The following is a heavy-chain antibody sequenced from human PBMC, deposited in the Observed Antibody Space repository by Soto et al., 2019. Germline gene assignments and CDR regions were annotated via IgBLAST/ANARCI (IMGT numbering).Heavy chain of an antibody. CDR1: GFTFGYYA. J-gene: IGHJ4*02. D-gene: IGHD2-15*01. CDR3: TRGDMALNDY. Sequence: GGSLRLSCTASGFTFGYYAMSWVRQAPGKGLEWISFIRNKAYRRKTKYAAPVRGTFTISRDDSKSIAYLQMNSLKTEDTAVYYCTRGDMALNDYWGQGTLVTVSS. CDR2: IRNKAYRRKT. V-gene: IGHV3-49*04.